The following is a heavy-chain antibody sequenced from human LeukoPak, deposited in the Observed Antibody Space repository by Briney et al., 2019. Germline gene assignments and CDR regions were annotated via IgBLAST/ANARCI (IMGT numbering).Heavy chain of an antibody. Sequence: ASVKVSCKASGYTFTNYAKHWVRQAPGQRLEWMGWINAGNGNTKYSQKFQGRVTITRDTSASTAYMELSSLRSEDTAVYYCARDGGGSGWYYWGQGTPVTVSS. CDR2: INAGNGNT. J-gene: IGHJ4*02. D-gene: IGHD6-19*01. CDR1: GYTFTNYA. CDR3: ARDGGGSGWYY. V-gene: IGHV1-3*01.